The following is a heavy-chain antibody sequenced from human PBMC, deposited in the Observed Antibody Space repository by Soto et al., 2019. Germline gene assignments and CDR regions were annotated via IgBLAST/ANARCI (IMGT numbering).Heavy chain of an antibody. CDR1: GFTVDDYA. Sequence: GGSLRLSCAASGFTVDDYAMHWVRQAPGKGLEWVAGISWNSGSIGYADSVKGRFTISRDNAKNALYQQMNSLRAEDTALYYCAKAEDIVLMPHFDYWGQGTLVTVSS. CDR2: ISWNSGSI. CDR3: AKAEDIVLMPHFDY. J-gene: IGHJ4*02. V-gene: IGHV3-9*01. D-gene: IGHD2-8*01.